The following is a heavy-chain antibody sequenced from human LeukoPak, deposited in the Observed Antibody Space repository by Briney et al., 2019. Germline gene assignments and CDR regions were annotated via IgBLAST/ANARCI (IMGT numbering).Heavy chain of an antibody. CDR1: GGSISSGDYY. CDR3: ARGRGSGSYYMCDV. CDR2: IYYSGST. V-gene: IGHV4-61*08. Sequence: KPSETLSLTCTVSGGSISSGDYYWSWIRQPPGKGLEWIGYIYYSGSTNYNPSLKSRVTISVDTSKNQFSLKLSSVTAADTAVYYCARGRGSGSYYMCDVWGQGTTVTVSS. J-gene: IGHJ6*02. D-gene: IGHD3-10*01.